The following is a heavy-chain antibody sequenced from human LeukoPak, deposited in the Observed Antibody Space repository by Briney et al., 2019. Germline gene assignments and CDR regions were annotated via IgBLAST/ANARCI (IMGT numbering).Heavy chain of an antibody. CDR2: ISGDGVST. CDR1: GLPIAVFA. CDR3: AKESGKFDY. Sequence: PGGSLRLSCVASGLPIAVFAMHWVRQAPGKGLEWVSLISGDGVSTFYADSVKGRFSISRDNSKNSLYLEMNSLRTEDAAMYYCAKESGKFDYWGQGTLVAVSS. V-gene: IGHV3-43*02. J-gene: IGHJ4*02.